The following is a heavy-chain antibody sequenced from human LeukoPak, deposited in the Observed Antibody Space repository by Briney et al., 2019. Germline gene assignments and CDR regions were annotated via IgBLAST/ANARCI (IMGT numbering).Heavy chain of an antibody. CDR2: ISSNGGST. Sequence: PGGSLRLSCSASGFTFSSYAMHWVRQAPGKGLEYVSAISSNGGSTYYADSVKGRFTISRDNSKNTLYLQMSSLRAEDTAVYYCVKDHDYYDSSGYYPLFDYWGQGTPVTVSS. CDR3: VKDHDYYDSSGYYPLFDY. V-gene: IGHV3-64D*09. D-gene: IGHD3-22*01. CDR1: GFTFSSYA. J-gene: IGHJ4*02.